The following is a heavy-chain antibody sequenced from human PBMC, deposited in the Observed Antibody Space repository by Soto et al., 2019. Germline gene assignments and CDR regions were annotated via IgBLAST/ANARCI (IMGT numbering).Heavy chain of an antibody. CDR2: IDPSDSQT. Sequence: GESLKISCKGSGYSFAGYWITWVRQKPGKGLEWMGRIDPSDSQTYYSPSFRGHVTISATKSITTVFLQWSSLRASDTAMYYCARQIYDSDTGPNFQYYFDSWGQGTTVTVSS. CDR1: GYSFAGYW. CDR3: ARQIYDSDTGPNFQYYFDS. J-gene: IGHJ4*03. D-gene: IGHD3-22*01. V-gene: IGHV5-10-1*01.